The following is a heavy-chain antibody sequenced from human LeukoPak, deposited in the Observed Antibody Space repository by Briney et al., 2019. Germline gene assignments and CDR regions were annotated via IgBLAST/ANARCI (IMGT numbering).Heavy chain of an antibody. CDR2: IYNSGST. J-gene: IGHJ4*01. V-gene: IGHV4-39*01. Sequence: SETLSLTCTVSGGSISSSSYYWGWIRQPPGKGLEWIGSIYNSGSTYHNPSLKSRVTISIDTSKNQFSLNLRSVTAADSAVYYCARHSTGYYYSPFDYWGHGRLVTVFS. D-gene: IGHD3-22*01. CDR3: ARHSTGYYYSPFDY. CDR1: GGSISSSSYY.